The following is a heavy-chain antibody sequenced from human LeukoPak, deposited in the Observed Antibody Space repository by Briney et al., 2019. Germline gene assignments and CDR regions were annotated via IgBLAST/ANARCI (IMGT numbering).Heavy chain of an antibody. J-gene: IGHJ6*02. CDR3: ATCAFYHNFDV. CDR2: IKADGSGT. Sequence: GGSLRLSCAASGFTIGPYAMYWVRQGPGGDLEWVSVIKADGSGTFYADSVRGRFTTSRDNSKNSLYLQMNSLTSEDTVLYYCATCAFYHNFDVWGQGTTVIVS. V-gene: IGHV3-43*02. CDR1: GFTIGPYA. D-gene: IGHD2/OR15-2a*01.